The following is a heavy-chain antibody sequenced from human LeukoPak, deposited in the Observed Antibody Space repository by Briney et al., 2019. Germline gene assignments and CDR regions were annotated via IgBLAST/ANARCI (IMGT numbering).Heavy chain of an antibody. D-gene: IGHD3-16*01. J-gene: IGHJ4*02. CDR1: GYTFTTYD. Sequence: ASVKVSCKASGYTFTTYDINWVRRATGQGLEWMGWMNPKSGNTGYAQKFQGRVTMTRDTSISTAYMELSSLISDDTAMYYCARTAGDFDYWGQGTLVTVSS. CDR2: MNPKSGNT. V-gene: IGHV1-8*01. CDR3: ARTAGDFDY.